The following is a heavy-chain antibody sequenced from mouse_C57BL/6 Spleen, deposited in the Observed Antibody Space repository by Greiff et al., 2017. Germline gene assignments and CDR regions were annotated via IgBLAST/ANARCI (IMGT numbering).Heavy chain of an antibody. Sequence: VKLQQPGAELVKPGASVKLSCKASGYTFTSYWMHWVKQRPGRGLEWIGRIDPNSGGTKYNEKFKSKATLTVDKPSSTAYMQLSSLTSEDSAVYYCARLYYYGSSSYYAMDYWGQGTSVTVSS. CDR3: ARLYYYGSSSYYAMDY. J-gene: IGHJ4*01. D-gene: IGHD1-1*01. CDR1: GYTFTSYW. CDR2: IDPNSGGT. V-gene: IGHV1-72*01.